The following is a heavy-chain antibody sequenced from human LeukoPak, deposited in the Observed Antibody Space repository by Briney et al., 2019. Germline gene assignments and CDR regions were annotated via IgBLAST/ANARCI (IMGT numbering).Heavy chain of an antibody. CDR2: IYYSGST. D-gene: IGHD2-2*01. Sequence: SETLSPTCTVSGGSISSYYWSWIRQPPGKGLEWIGYIYYSGSTNYNPSLKSRVTISVDTSKNQFSLKLSSVTAADTAVYYCARHPSSTSCYFNYWGQGTLVTVSS. CDR1: GGSISSYY. V-gene: IGHV4-59*08. J-gene: IGHJ4*02. CDR3: ARHPSSTSCYFNY.